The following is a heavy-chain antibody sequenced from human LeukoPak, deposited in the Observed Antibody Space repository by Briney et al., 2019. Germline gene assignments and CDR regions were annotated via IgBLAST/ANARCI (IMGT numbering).Heavy chain of an antibody. D-gene: IGHD6-13*01. CDR3: ASDLMGIAYRGAFYY. V-gene: IGHV1-69*13. CDR1: GGTFSSSA. J-gene: IGHJ4*02. Sequence: ASVAVSCKASGGTFSSSAISWVRQAPGRGVEWMGGIIPIFGTANYAQKFQGRVTITADESTSTAYMELSSLRSEDTAVYYCASDLMGIAYRGAFYYWGQGTLVTVSS. CDR2: IIPIFGTA.